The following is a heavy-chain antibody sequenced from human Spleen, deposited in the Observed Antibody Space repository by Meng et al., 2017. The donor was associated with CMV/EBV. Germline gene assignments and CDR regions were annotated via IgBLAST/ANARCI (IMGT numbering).Heavy chain of an antibody. D-gene: IGHD4-17*01. CDR3: VREDYGDYFFDT. V-gene: IGHV3-21*04. CDR1: GFTFSSYS. J-gene: IGHJ4*02. CDR2: ISSSSSYI. Sequence: LSLTCAASGFTFSSYSMNWVRQAPGKGLEWVSSISSSSSYIYYADSVKGRFTISRDNAKNSLYLQMNSLRAEDTAVYYCVREDYGDYFFDTWGQGTLVTVS.